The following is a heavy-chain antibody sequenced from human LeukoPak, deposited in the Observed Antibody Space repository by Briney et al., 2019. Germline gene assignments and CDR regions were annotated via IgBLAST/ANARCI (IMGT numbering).Heavy chain of an antibody. V-gene: IGHV4-39*01. D-gene: IGHD2-2*01. J-gene: IGHJ6*02. CDR2: IYYSGST. Sequence: SETLSLTCTVSGGSISSGAYYWGWIRQPPGKGLEWIGAIYYSGSTYYNPSLKSRVTISVDTSQNQFSLKLSSVTAADTAVYYCARSLCRYCGSTSPYYYALDVWGQGTTVTVSS. CDR3: ARSLCRYCGSTSPYYYALDV. CDR1: GGSISSGAYY.